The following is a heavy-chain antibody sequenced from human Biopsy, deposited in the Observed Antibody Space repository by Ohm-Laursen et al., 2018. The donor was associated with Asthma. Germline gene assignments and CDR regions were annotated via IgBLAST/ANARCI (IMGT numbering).Heavy chain of an antibody. J-gene: IGHJ5*01. Sequence: ASVKVSCTASGFTFSNYGIAWVRQAPGQGLEWLGWSSASNGHAKYAQKFHDRVTMTTDKSTSTAHTELSRLTSDETAVYYLAIVDPYSGYYFREGARLLWFDPWGQGTLVTVSS. D-gene: IGHD1-26*01. V-gene: IGHV1-18*04. CDR1: GFTFSNYG. CDR3: AIVDPYSGYYFREGARLLWFDP. CDR2: SSASNGHA.